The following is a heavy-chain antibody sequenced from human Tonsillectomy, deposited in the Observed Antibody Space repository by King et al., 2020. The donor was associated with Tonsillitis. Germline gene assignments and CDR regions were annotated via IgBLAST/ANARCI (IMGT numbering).Heavy chain of an antibody. D-gene: IGHD3-3*01. CDR2: ISYSGYT. CDR1: GGSISSSDYY. CDR3: AKSITIFGVPSDS. Sequence: QLQESGPGLVKPSETLSLTCTVSGGSISSSDYYWGWTRQPPGKGLEWIASISYSGYTYYNPSLKSRVSISVDTSTNQFSLNLRSVTAADTAVYYCAKSITIFGVPSDSWGQGTLVTVSS. J-gene: IGHJ5*01. V-gene: IGHV4-39*01.